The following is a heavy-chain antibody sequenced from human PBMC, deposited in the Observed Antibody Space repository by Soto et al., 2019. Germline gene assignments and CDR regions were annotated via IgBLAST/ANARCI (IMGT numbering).Heavy chain of an antibody. CDR3: ARAPNDIFTGYLANYYYGMDV. Sequence: QVQLVQSGAEVKKPGSSVKVSCKASGGTFSSYAISWVRQAPGQGLEWMGGIIPIFGTANYAQKFQGRVTITADESTSTAYMELSSLRSEDTAVYYCARAPNDIFTGYLANYYYGMDVWGQGTTVTVSS. CDR2: IIPIFGTA. V-gene: IGHV1-69*01. CDR1: GGTFSSYA. D-gene: IGHD3-9*01. J-gene: IGHJ6*02.